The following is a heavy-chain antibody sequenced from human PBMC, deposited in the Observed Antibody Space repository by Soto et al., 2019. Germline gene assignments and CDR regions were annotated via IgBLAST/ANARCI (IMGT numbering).Heavy chain of an antibody. CDR1: GFTFSNYA. D-gene: IGHD3-10*01. J-gene: IGHJ4*02. CDR3: ARSLLLWFGELGY. V-gene: IGHV3-23*01. Sequence: GGSLRLSCAASGFTFSNYAMSWVRQAPGKGLEWVSAISGSGGSTYYADSVKGRFTISRDNSKNTLYLQMNSLRAEDTAVYYCARSLLLWFGELGYWGQGTLVTVSS. CDR2: ISGSGGST.